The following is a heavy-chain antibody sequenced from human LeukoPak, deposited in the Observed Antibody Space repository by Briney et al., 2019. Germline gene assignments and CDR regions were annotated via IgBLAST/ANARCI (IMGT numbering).Heavy chain of an antibody. CDR1: GFTVSSNY. CDR3: ARDPVGVVIPTTNSAY. V-gene: IGHV3-53*01. Sequence: GGSLRLSCAASGFTVSSNYMSWVRQAPGKGLEWVSVIYSGGSTYYADSVKGRFTISRDNSKNTLYLQMNSLRAEDTAVYYCARDPVGVVIPTTNSAYWGQGTLVTVSS. D-gene: IGHD3-22*01. J-gene: IGHJ4*02. CDR2: IYSGGST.